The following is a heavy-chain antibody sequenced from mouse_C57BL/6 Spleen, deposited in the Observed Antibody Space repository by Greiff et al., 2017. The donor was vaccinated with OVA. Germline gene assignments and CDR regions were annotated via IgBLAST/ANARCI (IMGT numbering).Heavy chain of an antibody. CDR1: GYAFSSSW. J-gene: IGHJ2*01. CDR3: ASGRIYDGYFYYFDY. Sequence: QVQLQQSGPELVKPGASVKISCKASGYAFSSSWMNWVKQRPGKGLEWIGRIYPGDGDTNYNGKFKGKATLTADKSSSTAYMQLSSLTSEDSAVYFCASGRIYDGYFYYFDYWGQGTTLTVSS. CDR2: IYPGDGDT. D-gene: IGHD2-3*01. V-gene: IGHV1-82*01.